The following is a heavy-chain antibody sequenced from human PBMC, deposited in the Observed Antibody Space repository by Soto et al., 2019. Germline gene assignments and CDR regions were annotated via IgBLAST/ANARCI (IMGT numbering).Heavy chain of an antibody. J-gene: IGHJ4*02. D-gene: IGHD3-10*01. CDR2: ISGSGGST. V-gene: IGHV3-23*01. Sequence: PGGSLRLSCAASGFTFSNYAMSWVRQAPGKGLEGVSGISGSGGSTYYADSVKGRSTISRDNSKNTMYLQMSSLRAEDTAVYYCARDRGGSRYWGQGTLVTVSS. CDR3: ARDRGGSRY. CDR1: GFTFSNYA.